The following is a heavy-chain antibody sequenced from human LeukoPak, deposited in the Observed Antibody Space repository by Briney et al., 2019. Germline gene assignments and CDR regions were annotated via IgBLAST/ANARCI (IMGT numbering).Heavy chain of an antibody. D-gene: IGHD2-2*01. Sequence: GGSLRLSCAASGFSVSGNYMNWVRQAPGKGLEWVSVIYSGGNTDYADSVKGRFTVSRDNYKNTLYLQMGSLRAEDMAVYYCAGSSIVVVSILDYWGQGTLVTVSS. V-gene: IGHV3-66*01. J-gene: IGHJ4*02. CDR3: AGSSIVVVSILDY. CDR1: GFSVSGNY. CDR2: IYSGGNT.